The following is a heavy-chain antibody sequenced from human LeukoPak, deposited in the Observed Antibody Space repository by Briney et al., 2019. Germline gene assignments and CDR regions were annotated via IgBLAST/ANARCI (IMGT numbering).Heavy chain of an antibody. CDR1: GGSISSGSYY. Sequence: SETASLTCTVSGGSISSGSYYWCWIRQPAGKGLEWIGRIYTSGSTNNNPSLKSRVTISVDTSKNQFSLKLSSVTAADTAVYYCARGVSKRWFGELGDYYYYMDVWGKGTTVTISS. J-gene: IGHJ6*03. CDR2: IYTSGST. CDR3: ARGVSKRWFGELGDYYYYMDV. V-gene: IGHV4-61*02. D-gene: IGHD3-10*01.